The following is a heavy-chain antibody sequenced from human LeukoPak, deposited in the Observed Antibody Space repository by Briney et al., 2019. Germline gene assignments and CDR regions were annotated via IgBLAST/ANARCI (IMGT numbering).Heavy chain of an antibody. D-gene: IGHD1-26*01. CDR1: GYTFTSYG. Sequence: ASVKVSCKASGYTFTSYGVSWVRQAPGQGLEWMGWISAYNGNTNYAQKLQGRGTMTTDTSTSTAYMELRSLRSDDTAVYYCARDRGIVGATEFDYWGQGTLVTVSS. CDR3: ARDRGIVGATEFDY. V-gene: IGHV1-18*01. J-gene: IGHJ4*02. CDR2: ISAYNGNT.